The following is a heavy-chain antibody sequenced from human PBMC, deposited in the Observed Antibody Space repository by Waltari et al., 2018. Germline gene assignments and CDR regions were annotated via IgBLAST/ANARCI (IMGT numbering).Heavy chain of an antibody. D-gene: IGHD5-18*01. CDR1: GYICGNSA. V-gene: IGHV7-4-1*02. CDR2: INTNTGNP. Sequence: QVQLVQSGSELKKPGASVKVSCKASGYICGNSAMNRVRQAPGQGLEWMGWINTNTGNPTYAQGFTGLFVFSLDTSVSTAYLQISSLKAEDTSVYYCAKGIQLWGRGSWYFDDWGQGTLVTVSS. CDR3: AKGIQLWGRGSWYFDD. J-gene: IGHJ4*02.